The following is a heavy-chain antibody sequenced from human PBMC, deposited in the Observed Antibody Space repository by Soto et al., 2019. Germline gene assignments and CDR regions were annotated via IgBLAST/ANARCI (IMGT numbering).Heavy chain of an antibody. CDR1: GGIFSNYA. D-gene: IGHD3-22*01. CDR3: ARTVGYFDSRGHFRGYFDY. V-gene: IGHV1-69*12. J-gene: IGHJ4*02. Sequence: QVQLVQSGAEVKKPGSSVKVSCKSSGGIFSNYAISWVRQAPGQGLAWMGGIIPRFGTANYTQMFQGRVTITADESTTTVYMELSSLRSEDTAMYYCARTVGYFDSRGHFRGYFDYWGQGTLVTVSS. CDR2: IIPRFGTA.